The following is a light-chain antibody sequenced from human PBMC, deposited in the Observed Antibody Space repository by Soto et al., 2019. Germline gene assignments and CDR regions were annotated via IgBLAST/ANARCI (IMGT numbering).Light chain of an antibody. CDR2: EVS. Sequence: QSALTQPASVSGSPGQSITISCTGTSSDVGGYNYVSWYQQHPGKAPKLMIYEVSNRPSGVSNRFSGSKSGNTASLTISGLHAEDEADYYCSSYTSSRNVVFGGGTKLTVL. J-gene: IGLJ2*01. CDR3: SSYTSSRNVV. CDR1: SSDVGGYNY. V-gene: IGLV2-14*01.